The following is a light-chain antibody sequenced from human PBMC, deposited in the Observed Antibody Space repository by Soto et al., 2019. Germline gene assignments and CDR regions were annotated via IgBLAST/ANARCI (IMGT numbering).Light chain of an antibody. CDR1: QAVSRF. CDR2: DAS. CDR3: LQRSSWQLN. J-gene: IGKJ4*01. Sequence: EIVLTQSPDTLSLSPGARATLSCRASQAVSRFLAWYQQKPGQAPRLVVYDASYRATGIPARFSGSGSVTDFTLTISSLEPEDFEVYYCLQRSSWQLNFGRGTKADI. V-gene: IGKV3-11*01.